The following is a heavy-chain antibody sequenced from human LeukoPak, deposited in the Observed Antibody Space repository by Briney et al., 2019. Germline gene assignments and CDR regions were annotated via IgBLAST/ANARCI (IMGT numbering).Heavy chain of an antibody. J-gene: IGHJ4*02. CDR1: GFIFSSYW. CDR2: INQDGTEK. D-gene: IGHD6-13*01. CDR3: ARDIEAAGICFDY. V-gene: IGHV3-7*01. Sequence: GGSLRLSCEASGFIFSSYWMNWARQAPGKGPEWVANINQDGTEKYYVDSVKGRFTISRDNAKNSLYLQMNSLRAEDAAVYYCARDIEAAGICFDYWGQGILVTVSS.